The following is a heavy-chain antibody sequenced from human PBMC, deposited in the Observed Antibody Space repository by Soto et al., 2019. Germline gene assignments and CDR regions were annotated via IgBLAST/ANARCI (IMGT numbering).Heavy chain of an antibody. Sequence: ASVKVSCKASGFTFTSSAMQWVRQARGQRLEWMGIINPRGGSTTYAQKFQGRVTLTSDTSTSTAYMELSRLRSEDTAVYFCASDSIVARYYFDYWGQGNPVTVS. D-gene: IGHD6-6*01. CDR3: ASDSIVARYYFDY. J-gene: IGHJ4*02. V-gene: IGHV1-46*01. CDR1: GFTFTSSA. CDR2: INPRGGST.